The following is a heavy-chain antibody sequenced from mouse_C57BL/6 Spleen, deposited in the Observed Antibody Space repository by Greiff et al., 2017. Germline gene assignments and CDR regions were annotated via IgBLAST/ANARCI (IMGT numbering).Heavy chain of an antibody. CDR1: GYTFTGYS. D-gene: IGHD1-1*01. Sequence: QVQLQQSGAELVRPGASVKLSCKASGYTFTGYSMHWVKQRPGQGLEWIARIYPGSGNTYYNEKFKGKATLTAEESSSTAYMQLSSLTSEDSAVYYCARGHYYGGSAYWGQGTLVTVSA. J-gene: IGHJ3*01. V-gene: IGHV1-76*01. CDR3: ARGHYYGGSAY. CDR2: IYPGSGNT.